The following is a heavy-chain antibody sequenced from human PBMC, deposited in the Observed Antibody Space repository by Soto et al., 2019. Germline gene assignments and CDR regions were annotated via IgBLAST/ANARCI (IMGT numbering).Heavy chain of an antibody. V-gene: IGHV3-23*01. D-gene: IGHD3-3*01. CDR3: AKVCSDGCYDFWNGGPPPDY. Sequence: EVHLSESGGGLVQPGGSLRLSCVASGFAFENYAMTWVRQAPGKGLEWVSTISGNGVNTYYADSVKVRFTISRDNSKTTLYLEMSSLRAEDTAVFYCAKVCSDGCYDFWNGGPPPDYWGQGTLVTVSS. J-gene: IGHJ4*02. CDR2: ISGNGVNT. CDR1: GFAFENYA.